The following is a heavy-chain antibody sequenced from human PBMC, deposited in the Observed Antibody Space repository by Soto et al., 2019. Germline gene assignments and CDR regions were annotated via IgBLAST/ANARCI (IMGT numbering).Heavy chain of an antibody. Sequence: NPSETLSLTYSVSGDSISNLDYFWAWIRQPPGQALEYIGYIYKSATTYYNPSFESRVAISVDTSKSQFSLNVTSVTAADTAVYFCARGRYCLTGRCFPNWFDSWGQGALVTVSS. CDR1: GDSISNLDYF. CDR3: ARGRYCLTGRCFPNWFDS. CDR2: IYKSATT. J-gene: IGHJ5*01. D-gene: IGHD7-27*01. V-gene: IGHV4-30-4*01.